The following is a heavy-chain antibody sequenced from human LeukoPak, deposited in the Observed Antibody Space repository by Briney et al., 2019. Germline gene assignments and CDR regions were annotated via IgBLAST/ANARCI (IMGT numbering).Heavy chain of an antibody. D-gene: IGHD6-13*01. Sequence: GGPLRLSCAASGFTFSSYSMNWVRQAPGKGLEWVSSISSSSSYMYYADSVKGRFTISRDNAKNSLYLQMNSLRAEDTAVYYCARDWPTIAAAGTIPEYFQHWGQGTLVTVSS. CDR3: ARDWPTIAAAGTIPEYFQH. V-gene: IGHV3-21*01. CDR2: ISSSSSYM. J-gene: IGHJ1*01. CDR1: GFTFSSYS.